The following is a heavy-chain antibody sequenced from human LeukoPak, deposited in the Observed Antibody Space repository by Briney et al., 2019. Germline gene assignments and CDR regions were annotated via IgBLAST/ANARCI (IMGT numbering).Heavy chain of an antibody. CDR3: SRDRLGGLDY. CDR2: ISSSSSYI. CDR1: GFTFSSYS. Sequence: GGSLRLSCAASGFTFSSYSMNWVRQAPGKGLEWVSSISSSSSYIYYADSVKGRFTISRDNAKNSVYLQMNTLRPEDTAVYYCSRDRLGGLDYWGQGTLVTVPS. V-gene: IGHV3-21*01. J-gene: IGHJ4*02. D-gene: IGHD5-12*01.